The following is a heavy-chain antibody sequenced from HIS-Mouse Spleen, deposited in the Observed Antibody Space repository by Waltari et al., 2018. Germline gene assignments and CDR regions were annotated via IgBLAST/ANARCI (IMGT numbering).Heavy chain of an antibody. V-gene: IGHV1-18*01. Sequence: QVQLVQSGAEVKKPAASVKVSCKASGYTFTSYGIRWVRRVPGQGLEWMGWISAYNGNTNYAQKLQGRVTMTTDTSTSTAYMELRSLRSDDTAVYYCARGYDFWSGSNAFDIWGQGTMVTVSS. CDR1: GYTFTSYG. CDR2: ISAYNGNT. CDR3: ARGYDFWSGSNAFDI. D-gene: IGHD3-3*01. J-gene: IGHJ3*02.